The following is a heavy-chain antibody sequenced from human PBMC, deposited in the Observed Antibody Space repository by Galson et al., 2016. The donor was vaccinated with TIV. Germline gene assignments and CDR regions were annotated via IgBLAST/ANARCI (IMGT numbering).Heavy chain of an antibody. V-gene: IGHV1-69*08. CDR2: IIPMLGRA. Sequence: SVKVSCKASGSIFSSYTIFWVRQAPGQGLEWMGRIIPMLGRANYAQKFQGRVTITADKSTSTAYMDVSSLTSEDTAVYYCAREVAHVYSFMLNADAFDIWGQGTRVTVSS. D-gene: IGHD3-16*01. CDR3: AREVAHVYSFMLNADAFDI. J-gene: IGHJ3*02. CDR1: GSIFSSYT.